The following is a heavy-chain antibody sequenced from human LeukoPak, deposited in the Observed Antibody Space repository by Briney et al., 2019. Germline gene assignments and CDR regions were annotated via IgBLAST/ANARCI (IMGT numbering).Heavy chain of an antibody. D-gene: IGHD5-18*01. CDR3: ARGSYVDY. CDR2: ISAYNCNT. V-gene: IGHV1-18*01. CDR1: GYTFTTYG. Sequence: GASVKVNCMASGYTFTTYGISAVRQAPGQGLEWMGWISAYNCNTNYAQKLQGRVTMTTDTSTSTAYMELRSLRSDDTAVYYCARGSYVDYWGQGTLVTVSS. J-gene: IGHJ4*02.